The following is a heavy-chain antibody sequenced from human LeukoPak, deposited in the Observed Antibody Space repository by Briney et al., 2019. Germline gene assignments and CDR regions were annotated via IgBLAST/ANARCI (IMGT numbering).Heavy chain of an antibody. J-gene: IGHJ4*02. V-gene: IGHV3-64D*06. CDR2: ISSNGGST. CDR1: GFTFSSYA. CDR3: EKGLEYYFDY. Sequence: GGSLRLSCSASGFTFSSYAMHWVRQAPGKGLEYVSAISSNGGSTYYADSVKGRFTISRDNSKNTLYLQMSSLRAEDTAVYYCEKGLEYYFDYWGQGTLVTVSS. D-gene: IGHD1-1*01.